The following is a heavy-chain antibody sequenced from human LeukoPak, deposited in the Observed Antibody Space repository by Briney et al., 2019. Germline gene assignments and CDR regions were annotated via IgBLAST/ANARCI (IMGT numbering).Heavy chain of an antibody. V-gene: IGHV3-48*01. CDR3: VRVKGSYFDY. D-gene: IGHD2-15*01. CDR1: GFPLSSYS. CDR2: ISSSGSHI. J-gene: IGHJ4*02. Sequence: GGSLRLSCAASGFPLSSYSINWVRQAPGKGLEWVSYISSSGSHIYYVDSGKGRFTVSRDNAKNSLFLQMNSPRAEDTAVYYCVRVKGSYFDYWGEGALVTVSS.